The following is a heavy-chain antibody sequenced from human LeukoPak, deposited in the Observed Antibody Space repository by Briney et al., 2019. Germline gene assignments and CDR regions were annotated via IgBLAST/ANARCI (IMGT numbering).Heavy chain of an antibody. V-gene: IGHV4-34*01. CDR3: AREHAGRFFNWFDP. CDR2: INHSGST. CDR1: GGSFSGYY. Sequence: SETLSLTWAVYGGSFSGYYWSWIRQPPGKGLEWIGEINHSGSTYYNPSLKSRVTISVDRSKNQFSLKLSSVTAADTAVYYCAREHAGRFFNWFDPWGQGTLVTVSS. J-gene: IGHJ5*02. D-gene: IGHD3-3*01.